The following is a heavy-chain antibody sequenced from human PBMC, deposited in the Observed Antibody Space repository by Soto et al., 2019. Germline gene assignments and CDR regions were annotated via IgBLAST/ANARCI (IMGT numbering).Heavy chain of an antibody. CDR3: ARVGDLILDVLRFLDYAFDI. J-gene: IGHJ3*02. D-gene: IGHD3-3*01. V-gene: IGHV3-48*01. CDR1: GFTFSSYS. Sequence: GGSLRLSCAASGFTFSSYSMNWVRQAPGKGLEWVSYISSSSSTIYYADSVKGRFTISRDNAKNSLYLQMNSLRAEDTAVYYCARVGDLILDVLRFLDYAFDIWGQGTMVTVSS. CDR2: ISSSSSTI.